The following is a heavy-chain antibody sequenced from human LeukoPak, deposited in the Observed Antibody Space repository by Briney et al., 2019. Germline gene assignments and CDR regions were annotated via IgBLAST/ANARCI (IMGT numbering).Heavy chain of an antibody. D-gene: IGHD6-25*01. CDR1: GGSISSSSSY. CDR2: IHSSGTT. V-gene: IGHV4-39*01. Sequence: SETLSLTCTVSGGSISSSSSYWGWIRQPPGKGLEWIGSIHSSGTTYYNPSLKSRVTISVDTSKNQFSLKLSSMTAADTAIYYCARHNHGSARRYFDYWGQGTLVTVSS. J-gene: IGHJ4*02. CDR3: ARHNHGSARRYFDY.